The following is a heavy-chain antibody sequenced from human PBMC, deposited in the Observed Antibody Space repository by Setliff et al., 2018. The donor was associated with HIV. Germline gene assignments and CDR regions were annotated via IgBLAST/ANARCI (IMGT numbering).Heavy chain of an antibody. Sequence: PSETLSLTCSVSGGSVSSSSHYWGWIRQPPGKGLEWIGYIHTSGRTNYNYPFKTRATISRDTSKNQFSLRLSSVTATDTAMYYCARHPREETQRNYKFDSWGQGTLVTVSS. CDR1: GGSVSSSSHY. J-gene: IGHJ4*02. CDR2: IHTSGRT. D-gene: IGHD1-7*01. CDR3: ARHPREETQRNYKFDS. V-gene: IGHV4-61*05.